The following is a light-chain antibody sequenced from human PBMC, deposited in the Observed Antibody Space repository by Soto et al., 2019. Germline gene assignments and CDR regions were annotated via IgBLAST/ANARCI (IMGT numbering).Light chain of an antibody. Sequence: PRSVSVSPGQSVTISCTGTNSDVGGYNYVSWYQQYPGKAPKLMISGVSERPSGVPDRFSGSKSGNTACLTISGLQAEDEADYYCCSYVDTDTWVFGGGTKVTVL. CDR3: CSYVDTDTWV. V-gene: IGLV2-11*01. CDR1: NSDVGGYNY. J-gene: IGLJ3*02. CDR2: GVS.